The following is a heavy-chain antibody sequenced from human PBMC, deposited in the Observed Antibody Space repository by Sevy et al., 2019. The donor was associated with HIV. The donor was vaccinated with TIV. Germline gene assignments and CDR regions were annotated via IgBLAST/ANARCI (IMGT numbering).Heavy chain of an antibody. J-gene: IGHJ5*02. CDR2: IYYSGST. Sequence: SETLSLTCTVSGGSISSSSYYWGWIRQPPGKGLEWIGSIYYSGSTYYNPSLKSRVTISVDTSKNQFSLKLSSVTAADTAVYYCARHSMVREEVLFDPWGQGTLVTVSS. V-gene: IGHV4-39*01. CDR3: ARHSMVREEVLFDP. CDR1: GGSISSSSYY. D-gene: IGHD3-10*01.